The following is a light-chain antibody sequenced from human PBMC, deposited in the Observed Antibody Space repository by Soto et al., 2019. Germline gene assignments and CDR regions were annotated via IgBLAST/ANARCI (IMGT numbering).Light chain of an antibody. Sequence: QSVLTQPPSASGTPGQRVTISCSGSSSNIGSNTVNWYQQLPGTAPKLLIYSNNQRPSGVPDRFSGSKSGTSASLAISGLQSEGEADYYCAAWDDSLNGVVFGGGTKLTVL. CDR3: AAWDDSLNGVV. V-gene: IGLV1-44*01. J-gene: IGLJ2*01. CDR2: SNN. CDR1: SSNIGSNT.